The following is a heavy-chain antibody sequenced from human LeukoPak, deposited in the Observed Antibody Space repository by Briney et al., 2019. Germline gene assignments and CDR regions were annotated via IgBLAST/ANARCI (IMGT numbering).Heavy chain of an antibody. CDR1: GGSISSYY. D-gene: IGHD3-10*01. CDR2: IYTSGST. CDR3: ARNYGSGSYYKDHFDY. J-gene: IGHJ4*02. V-gene: IGHV4-4*09. Sequence: SETLSLTCTVSGGSISSYYWSWIRQPPGKGLEWIGYIYTSGSTNYNPSLKSRVTISVDTSKNQFSLKLSSVTAADTAVYYCARNYGSGSYYKDHFDYWGQGTLVTVSS.